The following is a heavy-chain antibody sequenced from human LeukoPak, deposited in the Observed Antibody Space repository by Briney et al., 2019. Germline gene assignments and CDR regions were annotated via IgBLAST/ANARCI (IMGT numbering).Heavy chain of an antibody. J-gene: IGHJ6*02. D-gene: IGHD2-8*01. CDR3: ARGLVYCTNGVCYSYYGMDV. CDR1: GDSVSSNNAA. CDR2: TYYRSHWVY. Sequence: SQTLSLTCAISGDSVSSNNAAWNWIRQSPSRGLEWLGRTYYRSHWVYDYAGSVKGRITVNPDTSKNQFSLQLNSVTPEDTAVYYCARGLVYCTNGVCYSYYGMDVWGQGTTVTVSS. V-gene: IGHV6-1*01.